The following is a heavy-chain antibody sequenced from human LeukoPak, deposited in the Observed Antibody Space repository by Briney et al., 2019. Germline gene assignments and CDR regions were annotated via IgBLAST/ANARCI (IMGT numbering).Heavy chain of an antibody. CDR2: ISSSGSTI. V-gene: IGHV3-11*01. J-gene: IGHJ4*02. CDR1: GFTFSDYY. D-gene: IGHD6-13*01. Sequence: GSLRLSCAASGFTFSDYYMSWIRQAPGKGLEWVSYISSSGSTIYYADSVKGRFTISRDNAKNSLYLQMNSLRAEDTAVYYCARDRDSSSWYLYFDYWGQGTLVTVSS. CDR3: ARDRDSSSWYLYFDY.